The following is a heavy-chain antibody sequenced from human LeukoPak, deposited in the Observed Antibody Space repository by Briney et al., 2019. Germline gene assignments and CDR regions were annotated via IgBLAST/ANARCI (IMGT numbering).Heavy chain of an antibody. Sequence: SETLSLTCTVSGASISSYCWGWIRQSAGKGLEWIGRLYPTGNTKYNPSLGGRVTVSGDTSKNQFSLRLSSVTAADTAFYYCVREIEHFGIDYWGQGALVSVSS. D-gene: IGHD3-10*01. J-gene: IGHJ4*02. CDR3: VREIEHFGIDY. CDR2: LYPTGNT. CDR1: GASISSYC. V-gene: IGHV4-4*07.